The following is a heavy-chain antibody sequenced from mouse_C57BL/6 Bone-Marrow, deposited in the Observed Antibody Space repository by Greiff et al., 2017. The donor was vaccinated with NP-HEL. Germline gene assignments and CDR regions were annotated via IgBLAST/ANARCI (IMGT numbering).Heavy chain of an antibody. V-gene: IGHV1-53*01. J-gene: IGHJ1*03. CDR3: ARGGYYYGSFHWYFDV. CDR1: GYTFTSYW. Sequence: QVQLQQPGTELVKPGASVKLSCKASGYTFTSYWMHWVKQRPGQGLEWIGNINPSNGGTNYNEKFKSKATLTVDKSSSTAYMQLSSLTSEDSAVYYCARGGYYYGSFHWYFDVWGTGTTVTVSS. D-gene: IGHD1-1*01. CDR2: INPSNGGT.